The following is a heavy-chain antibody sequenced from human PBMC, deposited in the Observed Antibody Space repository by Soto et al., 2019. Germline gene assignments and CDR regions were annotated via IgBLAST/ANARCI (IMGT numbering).Heavy chain of an antibody. V-gene: IGHV3-30-3*01. CDR1: GFTFSSYA. Sequence: QVQLMESGGGVVQPGRSLRLSCAASGFTFSSYAMHWVRQAPGKGLEWVAVISYDGSNKYYADSVTGRFTISRDNSKNTLYLQMNSLRAEDTAVYYCARERTFTMVRGFDYWAQGTLVTVSS. D-gene: IGHD3-10*01. J-gene: IGHJ4*02. CDR2: ISYDGSNK. CDR3: ARERTFTMVRGFDY.